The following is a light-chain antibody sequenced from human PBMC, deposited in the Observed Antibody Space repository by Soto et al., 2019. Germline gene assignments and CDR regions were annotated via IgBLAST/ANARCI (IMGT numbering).Light chain of an antibody. CDR1: NSDVGGYDY. CDR2: EVS. V-gene: IGLV2-14*01. Sequence: QSALTQPASVSGSPGQSITISCTGTNSDVGGYDYVSWYQQHPGKAPKLMIYEVSHRPSGVSNRFSGSRSGNTASLTISGLQAEDEADYYCSSYTSSTTLGVFGGGNKVTVL. CDR3: SSYTSSTTLGV. J-gene: IGLJ3*02.